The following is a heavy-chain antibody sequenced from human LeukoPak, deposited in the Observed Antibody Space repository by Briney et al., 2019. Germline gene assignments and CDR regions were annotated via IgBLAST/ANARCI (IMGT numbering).Heavy chain of an antibody. CDR2: IYYSGST. CDR1: GGSISSYY. CDR3: ARARYSSAPFDY. Sequence: PSETLSLTCIVSGGSISSYYWSWLRQPPGKGLEWIGYIYYSGSTNHNPSLKSRVTISVVTSKNQFSLKLSSVTAADTAVYYCARARYSSAPFDYWGQGTLITVS. J-gene: IGHJ4*02. D-gene: IGHD6-25*01. V-gene: IGHV4-59*01.